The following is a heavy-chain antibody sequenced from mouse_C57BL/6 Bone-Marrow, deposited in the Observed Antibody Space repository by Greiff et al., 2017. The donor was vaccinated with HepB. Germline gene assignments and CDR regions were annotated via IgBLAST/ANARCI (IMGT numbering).Heavy chain of an antibody. CDR2: IHPNSGST. V-gene: IGHV1-64*01. Sequence: VQLQQSGAELVKPGASVKLSCKASGYTFTSYWMHWVKQRPGQGLEWIGMIHPNSGSTNYNEKFKSKATLTVDKSSSTAYMQLSSLTSEDSAVYYCARNPAYYSNYVGAMDYWGQGTSVTVSS. D-gene: IGHD2-5*01. J-gene: IGHJ4*01. CDR1: GYTFTSYW. CDR3: ARNPAYYSNYVGAMDY.